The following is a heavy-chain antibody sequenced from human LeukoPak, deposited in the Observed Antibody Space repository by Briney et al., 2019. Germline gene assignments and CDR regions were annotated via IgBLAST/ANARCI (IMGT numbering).Heavy chain of an antibody. V-gene: IGHV4-59*01. D-gene: IGHD6-13*01. Sequence: PSETLYLTCTVSGGSISSYYWTWIRQPPGKGLEWIGYIYYSGNTNYNPSLKSRITISVDTSKNQFSLKLSSVTAAVTAVYYCARGQGSSWTGWFDPWGQGTLVTVSS. CDR3: ARGQGSSWTGWFDP. J-gene: IGHJ5*02. CDR2: IYYSGNT. CDR1: GGSISSYY.